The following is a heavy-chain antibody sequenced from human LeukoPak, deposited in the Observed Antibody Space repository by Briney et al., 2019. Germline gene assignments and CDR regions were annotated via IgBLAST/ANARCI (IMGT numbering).Heavy chain of an antibody. V-gene: IGHV1-69*13. CDR3: AREVEGHYDILTGYVDY. D-gene: IGHD3-9*01. Sequence: SVKVSCKASGGTFSSYAISWVRQAPGQGLEWMGGIIPIFGTANYAQKFQGRVTITADESTSTAYMELRSLRSDDTAVYYCAREVEGHYDILTGYVDYWGQGTLVTVSS. CDR1: GGTFSSYA. J-gene: IGHJ4*02. CDR2: IIPIFGTA.